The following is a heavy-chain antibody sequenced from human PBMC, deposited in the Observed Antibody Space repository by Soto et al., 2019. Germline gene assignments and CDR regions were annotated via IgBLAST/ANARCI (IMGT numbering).Heavy chain of an antibody. CDR2: INPNSGGT. J-gene: IGHJ6*02. D-gene: IGHD6-6*01. V-gene: IGHV1-2*02. CDR3: ARDEGIAARLSYYYYGMDV. CDR1: GYTFTGYY. Sequence: ASVKVSCKASGYTFTGYYMHWVRQAPGQGLEWMGWINPNSGGTNYAQKFQGRVTMTRDTSISTAYMELSRLRSDDTAVYYCARDEGIAARLSYYYYGMDVWAQGTTVTVSS.